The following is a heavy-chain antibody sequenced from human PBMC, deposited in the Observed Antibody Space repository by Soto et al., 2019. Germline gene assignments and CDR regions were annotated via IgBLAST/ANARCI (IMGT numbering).Heavy chain of an antibody. Sequence: QVQLVESGGGVVQPGRSLRLSCAASGFTFSSHGMHWVRQAPGKGLEWVAVIWFDGSNKYYADSVKGRFTISRDNSKNTRYLQMNRLRAEDTAVYYCARDSGYSGYDSPRYYYGMDVFCQGTTVTVSS. D-gene: IGHD5-12*01. CDR3: ARDSGYSGYDSPRYYYGMDV. J-gene: IGHJ6*02. V-gene: IGHV3-33*01. CDR2: IWFDGSNK. CDR1: GFTFSSHG.